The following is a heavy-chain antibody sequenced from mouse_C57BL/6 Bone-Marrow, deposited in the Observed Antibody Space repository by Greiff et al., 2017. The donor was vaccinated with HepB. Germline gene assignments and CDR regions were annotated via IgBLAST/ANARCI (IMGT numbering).Heavy chain of an antibody. CDR3: AREYYGRIYYFDY. J-gene: IGHJ2*01. D-gene: IGHD1-1*01. CDR1: GYTFTNYW. V-gene: IGHV1-63*01. Sequence: VQLQQSGAELVRPGTSVKMSCKASGYTFTNYWIGWAKQRPGHGLEWIGDIYPGGGYTNYNEKFKGKATLTADKSSSTAYMQFSSLTSEDSAIYYGAREYYGRIYYFDYWGKGTTLTVSS. CDR2: IYPGGGYT.